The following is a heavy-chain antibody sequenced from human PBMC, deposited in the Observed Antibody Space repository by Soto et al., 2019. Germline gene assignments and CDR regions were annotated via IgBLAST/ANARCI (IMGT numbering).Heavy chain of an antibody. CDR2: VSHTGRN. CDR1: GGSFKSGSYS. D-gene: IGHD3-16*01. Sequence: PSQTLSLTCTVSGGSFKSGSYSWSWLRQPPGKGLEWVGTVSHTGRNSSNPSFKRRASIPMERSKNQFSLKLAFATPTDREVYFCAGDLAYFDPWGQGTLVTVSA. J-gene: IGHJ4*02. CDR3: AGDLAYFDP. V-gene: IGHV4-61*01.